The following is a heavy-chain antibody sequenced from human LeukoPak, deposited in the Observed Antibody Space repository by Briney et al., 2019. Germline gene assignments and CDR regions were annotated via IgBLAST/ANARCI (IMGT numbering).Heavy chain of an antibody. Sequence: GSLRLSCAASGFTFSNFAMHWVRQAPGKGLEWVAVLSYDGSIKYYADSVKGRFTISRDNSKNTLYLQMNSLRAEDTAVYYCARDPQYYDFWSGYYAYWGQGTLVTVSS. V-gene: IGHV3-30*01. CDR1: GFTFSNFA. J-gene: IGHJ4*02. CDR2: LSYDGSIK. D-gene: IGHD3-3*01. CDR3: ARDPQYYDFWSGYYAY.